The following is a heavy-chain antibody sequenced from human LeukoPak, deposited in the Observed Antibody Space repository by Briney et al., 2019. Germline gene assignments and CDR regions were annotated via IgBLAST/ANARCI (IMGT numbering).Heavy chain of an antibody. CDR2: VTHSGNT. J-gene: IGHJ4*02. D-gene: IGHD3-22*01. CDR3: ARGPQIHYYDNSGYYFFDY. CDR1: SGSFSGHW. Sequence: ASETLSLTCAVYSGSFSGHWWSWIRQPPGKGLEWIGEVTHSGNTNYNPSLKSRVTISVDTSKNQFSLKLSSVTAADTAVYYCARGPQIHYYDNSGYYFFDYWGQGALVTVYS. V-gene: IGHV4-34*01.